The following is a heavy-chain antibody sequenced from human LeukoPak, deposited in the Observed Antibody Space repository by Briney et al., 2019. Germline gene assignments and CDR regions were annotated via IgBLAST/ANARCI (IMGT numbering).Heavy chain of an antibody. Sequence: PGGSLRLSCAASGFTFRRYEMNWVRQAPGKGLEWVSYIASSGSTIYYADSVKGRFTISRDNAKNSLYLQTNSLRAEDTAVYYCARANYYDISGYDYWGQGTLVTVSS. CDR3: ARANYYDISGYDY. CDR1: GFTFRRYE. V-gene: IGHV3-48*03. CDR2: IASSGSTI. D-gene: IGHD3-22*01. J-gene: IGHJ4*02.